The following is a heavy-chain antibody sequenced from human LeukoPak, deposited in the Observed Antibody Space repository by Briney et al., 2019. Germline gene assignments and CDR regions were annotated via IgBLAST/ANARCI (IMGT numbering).Heavy chain of an antibody. CDR3: ARGYYYGSGSYYPWFDY. J-gene: IGHJ4*02. Sequence: SQTLSLTFAISGDSVSINSAAWNWITQSPSRGLEWLGRTYYRSKWYNDYAVSVKSRITINPDTSKNQFSLQLNSVTPEDTAVYYCARGYYYGSGSYYPWFDYWGQGTLVTVSS. CDR2: TYYRSKWYN. CDR1: GDSVSINSAA. D-gene: IGHD3-10*01. V-gene: IGHV6-1*01.